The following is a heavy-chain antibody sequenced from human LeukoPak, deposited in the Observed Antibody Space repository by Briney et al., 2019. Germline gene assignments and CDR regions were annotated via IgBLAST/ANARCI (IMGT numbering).Heavy chain of an antibody. D-gene: IGHD3-22*01. CDR1: GGSISNGDYY. CDR3: ARGRGYYDSSGYWFDY. CDR2: IYYSGST. V-gene: IGHV4-30-4*08. Sequence: SQTLSLTWTVSGGSISNGDYYWSWVPPPPREGLGWIGYIYYSGSTYYNPSLKSRVTISVDTSKNQFSLKLRSVTAADTAVYYCARGRGYYDSSGYWFDYWGQGTLVTVSS. J-gene: IGHJ4*02.